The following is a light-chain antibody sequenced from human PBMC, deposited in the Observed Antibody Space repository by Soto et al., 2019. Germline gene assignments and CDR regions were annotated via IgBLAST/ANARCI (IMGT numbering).Light chain of an antibody. J-gene: IGKJ5*01. CDR1: QSVSSY. CDR2: DAS. Sequence: EFVLTQSPATLSLSPGERATLSCRSSQSVSSYLAWYQQKPGQAPRLLIYDASNRATGIPARFSGTGSGTDFTLTINNLEPEDFAVYYCQVRTNWSIAFCRGTRLETK. CDR3: QVRTNWSIA. V-gene: IGKV3-11*01.